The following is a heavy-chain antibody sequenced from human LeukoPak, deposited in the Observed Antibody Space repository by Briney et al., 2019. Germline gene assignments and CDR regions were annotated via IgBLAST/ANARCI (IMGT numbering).Heavy chain of an antibody. D-gene: IGHD5-24*01. CDR1: GASISSTYW. Sequence: PSETLSLTCAVSGASISSTYWSTWVRQPPGKGLEWIGEIHGSGSTNYNPSLKSRVTISVDKSKKQFSLNLTSVTAAHTAVYYCAARATDGPLWGQGTLVTVSS. CDR3: AARATDGPL. CDR2: IHGSGST. V-gene: IGHV4-4*02. J-gene: IGHJ4*02.